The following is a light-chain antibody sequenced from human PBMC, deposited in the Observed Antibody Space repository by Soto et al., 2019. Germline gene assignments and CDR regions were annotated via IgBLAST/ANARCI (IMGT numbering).Light chain of an antibody. CDR2: YTN. V-gene: IGKV3-11*01. J-gene: IGKJ2*01. CDR3: QQRDRWPPVST. Sequence: PGERATIYCRAKQRVTTYLARYQQKPCRARRPPNHYTNNRATGIPDRFSGSGAVTDFTLTISRLEPEDFAVYYCQQRDRWPPVSTFGQGTK. CDR1: QRVTTY.